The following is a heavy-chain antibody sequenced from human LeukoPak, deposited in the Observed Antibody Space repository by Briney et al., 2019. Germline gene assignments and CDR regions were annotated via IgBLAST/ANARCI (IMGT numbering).Heavy chain of an antibody. CDR3: ARQFFIAARRDY. CDR1: GGSISSSSYY. D-gene: IGHD6-6*01. J-gene: IGHJ4*02. Sequence: SETLSLTCTVSGGSISSSSYYWGWIRQPPGKGLEWIGSIYYSGSTYYNPSLKSRVTISVDTSKNQFSLKLSSVTAADTAVYYCARQFFIAARRDYWGQGTLVTVSS. CDR2: IYYSGST. V-gene: IGHV4-39*01.